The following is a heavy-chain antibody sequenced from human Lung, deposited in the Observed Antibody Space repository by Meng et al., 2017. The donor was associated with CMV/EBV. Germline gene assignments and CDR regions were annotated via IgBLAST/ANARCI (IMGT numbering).Heavy chain of an antibody. D-gene: IGHD4-11*01. CDR1: GGTFSAHA. V-gene: IGHV1-69*05. J-gene: IGHJ4*02. CDR3: ARGVVHDYSNRQWDIDQ. Sequence: SVKVSCKASGGTFSAHAISWVRQAPGQGLEWMGGLIPMFGAVNFAQNFRGRVTLTTDGSTTTAYMELRRLGYEDTALYFCARGVVHDYSNRQWDIDQWGQGTXVTVSS. CDR2: LIPMFGAV.